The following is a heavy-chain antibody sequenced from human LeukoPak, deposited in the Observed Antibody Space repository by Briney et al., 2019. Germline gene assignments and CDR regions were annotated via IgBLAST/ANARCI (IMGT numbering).Heavy chain of an antibody. V-gene: IGHV4-34*01. Sequence: SETLSLTCAVYGGSFSGYYWSWIRQPPGKGLEWIGEINHSGSTNYNPSLKSRVTISVDTSKNQFSLKLSSVTAADTAVYYCARGVRVAGYYGSGSYWLWYFDYWGQGTLVTVSS. J-gene: IGHJ4*02. CDR3: ARGVRVAGYYGSGSYWLWYFDY. CDR1: GGSFSGYY. D-gene: IGHD3-10*01. CDR2: INHSGST.